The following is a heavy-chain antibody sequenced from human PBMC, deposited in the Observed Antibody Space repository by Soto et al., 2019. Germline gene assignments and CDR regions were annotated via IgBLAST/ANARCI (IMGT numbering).Heavy chain of an antibody. Sequence: PGGSLRLSCAASGFTFSNAWMNWVRQAPGKGLEWVGRIKSKTDGGTTDYTAPVKGRFTISRDGSKNTLYLQMNSLKTEDTAVYYCTKEANWGPGPFDYWGQGTLVTVSS. CDR1: GFTFSNAW. CDR3: TKEANWGPGPFDY. J-gene: IGHJ4*02. V-gene: IGHV3-15*07. CDR2: IKSKTDGGTT. D-gene: IGHD7-27*01.